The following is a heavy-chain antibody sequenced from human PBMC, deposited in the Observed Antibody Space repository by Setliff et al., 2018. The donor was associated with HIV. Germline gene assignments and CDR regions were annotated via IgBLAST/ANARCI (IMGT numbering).Heavy chain of an antibody. D-gene: IGHD2-8*02. CDR3: ARELSWSAFYFDS. CDR2: SHTYNGNV. J-gene: IGHJ4*02. Sequence: ASVKVSCKASGYTFTTSAISWVRQAPGQELQWMGWSHTYNGNVNYARKFRGRVTMTTDASTNTAFMELSNLRSDDTAIYYCARELSWSAFYFDSWGQGTQVTVLL. V-gene: IGHV1-18*01. CDR1: GYTFTTSA.